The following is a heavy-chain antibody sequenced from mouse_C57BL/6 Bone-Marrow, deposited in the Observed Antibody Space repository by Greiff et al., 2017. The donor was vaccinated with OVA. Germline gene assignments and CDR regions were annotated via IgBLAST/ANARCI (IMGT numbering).Heavy chain of an antibody. J-gene: IGHJ1*03. D-gene: IGHD1-1*01. CDR2: INPSSGYT. CDR3: ARSRITTVVADFDV. Sequence: QVHVKQSGAELARPGASVKMSCKASGYTFTSYTMHWVKQRPGQGLEWIGYINPSSGYTKYNQKFKDKATLTADKSSSTAYMQLSRLTSEDSAVDDCARSRITTVVADFDVWGTGTTVTVSS. CDR1: GYTFTSYT. V-gene: IGHV1-4*01.